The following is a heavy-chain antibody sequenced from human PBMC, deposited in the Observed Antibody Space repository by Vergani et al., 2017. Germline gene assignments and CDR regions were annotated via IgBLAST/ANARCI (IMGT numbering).Heavy chain of an antibody. CDR2: IWYDGSNK. CDR1: GFTFSSYG. CDR3: ARDKRDYYGMDV. V-gene: IGHV3-33*01. J-gene: IGHJ6*02. Sequence: QVQLVESGGGVVQPGRSLRLSCAASGFTFSSYGMHWVRQAPGKGLEWVAVIWYDGSNKDYADSVKGRFTISRDNSKNTLYLQMNSLRAEDTALYYCARDKRDYYGMDVWGQGTTVTVSS.